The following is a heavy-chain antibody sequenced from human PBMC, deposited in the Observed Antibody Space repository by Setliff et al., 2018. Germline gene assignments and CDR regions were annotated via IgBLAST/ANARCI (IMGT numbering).Heavy chain of an antibody. J-gene: IGHJ4*02. D-gene: IGHD2-2*01. V-gene: IGHV4-39*01. CDR2: IYDSGTT. CDR1: GGSMRIISYY. CDR3: AICRYQVPYNY. Sequence: PSETLSLTCTVSGGSMRIISYYWGWVRQPPGKGLEWIGTIYDSGTTYYNPSLKSRINITVDTSKKQFSLRLSSVTAADTAVYYCAICRYQVPYNYWGQGSLVTVSS.